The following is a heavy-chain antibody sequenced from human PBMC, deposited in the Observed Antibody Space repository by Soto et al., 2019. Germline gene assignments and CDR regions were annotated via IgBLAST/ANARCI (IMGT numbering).Heavy chain of an antibody. Sequence: PSAPLSLTCAVYGGSFSGYYWSWIRQPPGKGLEWIGEINHSGSTNYNPSLKSRVTISVDTSKNQFSLKLSSVTAADTAVYYCARVADIVVVVAATQDAFDIWGQGTMVTVSS. CDR1: GGSFSGYY. CDR2: INHSGST. CDR3: ARVADIVVVVAATQDAFDI. D-gene: IGHD2-15*01. V-gene: IGHV4-34*01. J-gene: IGHJ3*02.